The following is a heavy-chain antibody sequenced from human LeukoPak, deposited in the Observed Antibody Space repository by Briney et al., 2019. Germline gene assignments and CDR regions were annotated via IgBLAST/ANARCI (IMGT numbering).Heavy chain of an antibody. J-gene: IGHJ4*02. CDR1: GFTFNSYT. CDR3: ASHDYGDYASFDY. D-gene: IGHD4-17*01. Sequence: GGSLRLSCAASGFTFNSYTMSWVRQAPGKGLEWVANIKQDGSEKYYVDSVKGRFTISRDNAKSSLYLQMNTLRAEDTAVYYCASHDYGDYASFDYWGQGTLVTVSS. V-gene: IGHV3-7*03. CDR2: IKQDGSEK.